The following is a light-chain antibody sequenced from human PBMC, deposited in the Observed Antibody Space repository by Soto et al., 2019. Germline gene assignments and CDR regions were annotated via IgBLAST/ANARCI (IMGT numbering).Light chain of an antibody. J-gene: IGKJ5*01. CDR2: KVS. Sequence: DVVMTQSPLSLPVTLGQPASISCRSNQSLVHSDGIAYFSWFQQRPGRSPRRLIYKVSNRDSEVPARFSGSGSGTDFALKISRVEAEDVGVYYCMKGTHCTITFGQGTRLEIK. V-gene: IGKV2-30*02. CDR3: MKGTHCTIT. CDR1: QSLVHSDGIAY.